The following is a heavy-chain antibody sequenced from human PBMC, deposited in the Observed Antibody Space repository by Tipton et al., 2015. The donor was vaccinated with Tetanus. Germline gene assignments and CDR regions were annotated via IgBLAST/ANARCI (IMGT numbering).Heavy chain of an antibody. Sequence: GSLRLSCAASGFTFSTYAMSWVRQAPGKGLEWVSVISGSGAATYYADSVKGRFTISRDNSKNTLSLQMNSLRAEDTAVYYCARTSGYFRSGAYIDVWGRGTLVTVSS. V-gene: IGHV3-23*01. CDR2: ISGSGAAT. D-gene: IGHD3-9*01. CDR3: ARTSGYFRSGAYIDV. J-gene: IGHJ2*01. CDR1: GFTFSTYA.